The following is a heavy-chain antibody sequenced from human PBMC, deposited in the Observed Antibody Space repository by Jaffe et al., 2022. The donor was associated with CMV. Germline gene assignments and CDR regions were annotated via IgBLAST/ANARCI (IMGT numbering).Heavy chain of an antibody. V-gene: IGHV3-7*03. Sequence: EVRLVESGGALVQPGGSLRLSCAASGFTFKNYWMDWVRQAPGKGLEWVANIKEDGSEKNYVDSVKGRFTISRDNADNSVYLQMSSLRVEDTAVYYCSATLDYWGQGALVTVSS. CDR3: SATLDY. J-gene: IGHJ4*02. CDR1: GFTFKNYW. CDR2: IKEDGSEK.